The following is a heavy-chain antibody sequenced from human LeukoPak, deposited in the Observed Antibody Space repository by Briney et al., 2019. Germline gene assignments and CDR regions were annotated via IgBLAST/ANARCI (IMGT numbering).Heavy chain of an antibody. Sequence: GASVKVSCKASGYTFTSYAMHWVRQAPGQRLEWMGWINAGNGNTKYSQKFQGRVTITRDTSASTAYMELSSLRSEDTAVYYCARGHTIFGVDPRRGGDLYFDYWGQGTLVTVSS. CDR2: INAGNGNT. V-gene: IGHV1-3*01. J-gene: IGHJ4*02. D-gene: IGHD3-3*01. CDR1: GYTFTSYA. CDR3: ARGHTIFGVDPRRGGDLYFDY.